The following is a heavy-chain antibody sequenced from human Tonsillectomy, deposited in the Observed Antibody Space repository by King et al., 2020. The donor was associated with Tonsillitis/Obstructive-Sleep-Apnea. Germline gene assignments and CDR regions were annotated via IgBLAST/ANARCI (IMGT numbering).Heavy chain of an antibody. CDR1: GFTFSDYY. D-gene: IGHD1-26*01. Sequence: VQLVESGGGLVKPGGSLRLSCAASGFTFSDYYVSWIRQAPGKGLEWVSYISSSSSYTHYADSVKGRFTISRDNAKNSLYLQMNSQRAEDTAVYYCASEGGDLPRPFDFWGPGPLVTVSS. CDR2: ISSSSSYT. CDR3: ASEGGDLPRPFDF. J-gene: IGHJ4*02. V-gene: IGHV3-11*06.